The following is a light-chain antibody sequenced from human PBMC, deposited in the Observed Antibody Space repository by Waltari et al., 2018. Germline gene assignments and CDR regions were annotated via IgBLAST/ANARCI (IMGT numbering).Light chain of an antibody. CDR2: DVS. CDR3: SSYIGSSTLEL. J-gene: IGLJ2*01. V-gene: IGLV2-14*03. CDR1: TTDVGDTNY. Sequence: QSALNQPCSVSGSPGRSSTISCTATTTDVGDTNYVACYQQHPGKAPKLILDDVSKRPSGVSNRFSGSKSGNTASLTISGLQAEDEADYYCSSYIGSSTLELFGGGTRLTLL.